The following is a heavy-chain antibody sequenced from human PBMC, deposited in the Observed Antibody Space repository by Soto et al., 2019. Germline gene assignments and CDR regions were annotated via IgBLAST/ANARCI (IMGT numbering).Heavy chain of an antibody. V-gene: IGHV1-2*02. CDR1: GYTFTGYY. CDR3: ARGPLRCSSASCREEYYYYYGMDV. CDR2: INPNSGGT. Sequence: ASVKVSCKASGYTFTGYYMHWVRQAPGQGLEWMGWINPNSGGTNYAQKFQGRVTMTRDTPISTAYMDVRSLRSDDTAVYHCARGPLRCSSASCREEYYYYYGMDVWGQGTTVTVSS. D-gene: IGHD2-2*01. J-gene: IGHJ6*02.